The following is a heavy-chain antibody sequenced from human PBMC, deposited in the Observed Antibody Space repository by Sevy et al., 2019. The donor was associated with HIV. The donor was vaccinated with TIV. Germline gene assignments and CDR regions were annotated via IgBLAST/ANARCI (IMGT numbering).Heavy chain of an antibody. CDR3: AKDGRRGNLNPGLH. J-gene: IGHJ4*02. CDR2: ISYDGSKK. V-gene: IGHV3-30*18. D-gene: IGHD1-26*01. Sequence: GGSLRLSYAASGFTFSSYGMHWVRQAPGKGLEWVTVISYDGSKKYYADSVKGRFTISRDNSKNTIYLQMNSLRPEDTAVYYCAKDGRRGNLNPGLHWGQGTLVTVSS. CDR1: GFTFSSYG.